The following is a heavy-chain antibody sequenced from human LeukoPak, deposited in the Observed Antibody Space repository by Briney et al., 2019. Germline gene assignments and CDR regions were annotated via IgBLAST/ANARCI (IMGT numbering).Heavy chain of an antibody. V-gene: IGHV3-7*01. CDR2: INQDGTEK. J-gene: IGHJ4*02. Sequence: TGGSLRLSCAASGFPFSTYWMSWVRQAPGKGLEWVANINQDGTEKYYVDSVKGRFTISRDNAKNSLYLQMNSLRAEDTAVYYCVREVRREGDQFDYWGQGTLVTVSS. CDR3: VREVRREGDQFDY. CDR1: GFPFSTYW. D-gene: IGHD2-21*01.